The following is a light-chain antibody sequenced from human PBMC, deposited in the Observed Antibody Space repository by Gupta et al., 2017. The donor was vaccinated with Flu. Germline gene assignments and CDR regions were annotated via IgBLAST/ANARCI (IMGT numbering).Light chain of an antibody. CDR2: GVS. Sequence: PVNLCVSPGERATRSCRASQSVSDNLAWYQQKPGQAPRLLIYGVSTRATGIPARFSGSGSGTEFTLTIRSLQSEDFALYYCQQYSDWPQTFGGGTKVAI. CDR1: QSVSDN. V-gene: IGKV3-15*01. J-gene: IGKJ4*01. CDR3: QQYSDWPQT.